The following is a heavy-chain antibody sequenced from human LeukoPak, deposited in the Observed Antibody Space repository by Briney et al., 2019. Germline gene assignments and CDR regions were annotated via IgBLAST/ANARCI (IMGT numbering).Heavy chain of an antibody. CDR1: GYTFSSYS. V-gene: IGHV3-21*01. J-gene: IGHJ6*03. CDR3: ARVEGGARLWFRELSPYYYMDV. Sequence: GGSLRLSCAASGYTFSSYSMNWVRQALGKGLEWVSSISSSSSYIYYADSVKGRFTISRDNAKNSLYLQMNSLRAEDTAVYYCARVEGGARLWFRELSPYYYMDVWGKGTTVTVSS. D-gene: IGHD3-10*01. CDR2: ISSSSSYI.